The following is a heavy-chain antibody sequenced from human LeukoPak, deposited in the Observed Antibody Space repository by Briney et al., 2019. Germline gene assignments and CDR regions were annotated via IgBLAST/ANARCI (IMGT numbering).Heavy chain of an antibody. CDR3: DLGVLLRVGYYDL. CDR1: GGSISSSSFY. V-gene: IGHV4-39*01. J-gene: IGHJ2*01. Sequence: SETLSLTCTVSGGSISSSSFYWGWMGQPPGQGLVWIGTMYYSGSTYYNPSLKSRVTISVDTSKNQFSLKLSSVTAADTAVYYCDLGVLLRVGYYDLWGRGTLVTVSS. D-gene: IGHD3-10*01. CDR2: MYYSGST.